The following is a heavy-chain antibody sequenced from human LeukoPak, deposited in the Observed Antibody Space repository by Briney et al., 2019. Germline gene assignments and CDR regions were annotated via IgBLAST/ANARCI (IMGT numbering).Heavy chain of an antibody. D-gene: IGHD6-13*01. J-gene: IGHJ5*02. CDR3: ASAAAGTFDP. Sequence: SETLSLTCAVYGGSFSGYYWSWIRQPPGKGLEWIGEINHSGSTNYNPSLKSRVIISVDTSKNQFSLKLSSVTAADTAVYYCASAAAGTFDPWGQGTLVTVSS. V-gene: IGHV4-34*01. CDR2: INHSGST. CDR1: GGSFSGYY.